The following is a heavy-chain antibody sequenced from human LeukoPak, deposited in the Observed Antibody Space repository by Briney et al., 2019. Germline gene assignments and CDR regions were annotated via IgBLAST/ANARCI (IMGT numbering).Heavy chain of an antibody. CDR2: INPNSGGT. CDR3: TRGHTRGYNYQDYFDY. CDR1: GYTFTGYY. V-gene: IGHV1-2*02. D-gene: IGHD5-18*01. J-gene: IGHJ4*02. Sequence: ASVKVSCKASGYTFTGYYMHWVRQAPGQGLEWMGWINPNSGGTNYAQKFQGRVTMTRDTSISTGYMELSRLRSDDTAVYYCTRGHTRGYNYQDYFDYWGQGSLVTVSS.